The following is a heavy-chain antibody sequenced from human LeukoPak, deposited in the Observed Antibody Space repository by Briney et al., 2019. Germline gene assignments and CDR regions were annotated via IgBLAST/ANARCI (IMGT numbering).Heavy chain of an antibody. D-gene: IGHD4/OR15-4a*01. CDR2: ISYDGSNK. J-gene: IGHJ4*02. Sequence: GGSLRLSCAASGFTFSSYGMHWVRQAPGKGLEWVAVISYDGSNKYYADSVKGRFTISRDNSKNTLYLRMNSRRAEDTAVYYCAKLRSWGQGTLVTVSS. CDR1: GFTFSSYG. CDR3: AKLRS. V-gene: IGHV3-30*18.